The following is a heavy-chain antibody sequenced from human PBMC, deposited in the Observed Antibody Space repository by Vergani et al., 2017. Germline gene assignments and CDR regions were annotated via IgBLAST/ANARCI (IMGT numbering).Heavy chain of an antibody. CDR2: ITTSGGTI. V-gene: IGHV3-48*01. J-gene: IGHJ4*02. Sequence: EVQLVESGGGLVQPGGSLRVSCAASGFTFRNYNMIWVRQAPGKGLEWVSYITTSGGTIYYADSVKGRFTISRDNARNSVYLQMNSLRAEDTAVYYCTRDSRNDGYDSDYWGQGTLVTVSS. D-gene: IGHD5-12*01. CDR3: TRDSRNDGYDSDY. CDR1: GFTFRNYN.